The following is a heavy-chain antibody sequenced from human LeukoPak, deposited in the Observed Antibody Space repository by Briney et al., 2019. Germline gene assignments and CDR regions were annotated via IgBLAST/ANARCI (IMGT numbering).Heavy chain of an antibody. V-gene: IGHV1-69*13. Sequence: GASVKVSCKASGYSFTNYYIHWVRQAPGQGLEWMGGITPIFGTANYAQKFQGRVTITADESTSTAYMELSSLRSEDTAVYYCARGVRYSYGYSETWGQGTLVTVSS. CDR2: ITPIFGTA. CDR1: GYSFTNYY. CDR3: ARGVRYSYGYSET. J-gene: IGHJ5*02. D-gene: IGHD5-18*01.